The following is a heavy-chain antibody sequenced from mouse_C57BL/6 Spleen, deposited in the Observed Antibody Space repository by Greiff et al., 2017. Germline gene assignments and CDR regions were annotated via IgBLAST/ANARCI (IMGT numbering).Heavy chain of an antibody. D-gene: IGHD1-1*01. J-gene: IGHJ2*01. CDR1: GYTFTDYY. V-gene: IGHV1-77*01. CDR2: IGPGSGST. Sequence: VQLQQSGAELVKPGASVKISCKASGYTFTDYYINWVKQRPGQGLEWIGKIGPGSGSTYYNEKFKGKATLTADKSSSTAYMQLSSLTSEDSAVYFCARSDAYYYGSSYYFDDWGQGTTLTVSS. CDR3: ARSDAYYYGSSYYFDD.